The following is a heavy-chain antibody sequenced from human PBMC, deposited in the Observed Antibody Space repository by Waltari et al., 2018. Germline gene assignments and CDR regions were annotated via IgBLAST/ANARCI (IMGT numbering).Heavy chain of an antibody. J-gene: IGHJ6*02. CDR2: ISPSFGTA. CDR1: GGTFSSYV. V-gene: IGHV1-69*01. D-gene: IGHD1-1*01. Sequence: QVQLVQSGAEVKKPGSSVKVSCKASGGTFSSYVINWVRQAPGQGLEWMGGISPSFGTANYAQKFQGRVTINADEATSTGYMELTSLRSEDTAIYYCVRVTHGNGMDVWGQGTTVTVAS. CDR3: VRVTHGNGMDV.